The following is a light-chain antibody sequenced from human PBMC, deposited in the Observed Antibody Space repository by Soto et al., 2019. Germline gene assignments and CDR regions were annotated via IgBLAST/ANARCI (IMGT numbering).Light chain of an antibody. J-gene: IGKJ1*01. Sequence: EIVMKQSPATLSVTQGERATLSWMGSRGFSSYVWWYQQRPGQAPSLLIYGASTVASGIPARFSGSGSGTEFTLTISSLQAEDVAVYYCQQYNISPWTFGHGTKVDIK. V-gene: IGKV3-15*01. CDR2: GAS. CDR1: RGFSSY. CDR3: QQYNISPWT.